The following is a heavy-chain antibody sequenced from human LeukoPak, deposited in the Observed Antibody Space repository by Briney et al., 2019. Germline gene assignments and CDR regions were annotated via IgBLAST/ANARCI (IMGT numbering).Heavy chain of an antibody. D-gene: IGHD4-17*01. Sequence: GGSLRLSCAASGFSLSSYWMTWVRQAPGKGLEWVANIKQDGSEKYYVDSVKGRFTISRDNAKNSLYLQMNSLRAEDTAVYYCARATTTVTTFDYWGQGTLVTVSS. CDR2: IKQDGSEK. CDR3: ARATTTVTTFDY. CDR1: GFSLSSYW. J-gene: IGHJ4*02. V-gene: IGHV3-7*01.